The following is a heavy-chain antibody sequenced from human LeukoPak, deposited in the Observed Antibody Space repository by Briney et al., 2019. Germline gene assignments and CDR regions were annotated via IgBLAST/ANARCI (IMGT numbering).Heavy chain of an antibody. CDR2: ISSSGSTI. J-gene: IGHJ5*02. CDR3: ARGRRLARGWFDP. Sequence: GGSLRLSCAASGFTFSSYEMNWVRQAPGKGLEWVSYISSSGSTIYYADSVKGRFTISRDNAKNSLYLQMNSLRAEDTAVYYCARGRRLARGWFDPWGQGTLVTVSS. V-gene: IGHV3-48*03. D-gene: IGHD3-9*01. CDR1: GFTFSSYE.